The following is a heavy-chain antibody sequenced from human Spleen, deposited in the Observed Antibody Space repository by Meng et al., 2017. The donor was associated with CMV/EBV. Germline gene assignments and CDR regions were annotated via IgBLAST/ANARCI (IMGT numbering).Heavy chain of an antibody. CDR2: ISGSGGST. CDR1: GFTFYSYA. CDR3: AKVRGAAANTHFDF. J-gene: IGHJ4*02. V-gene: IGHV3-23*01. D-gene: IGHD6-13*01. Sequence: GGSLRLSCAASGFTFYSYAMSWVRQAPGKGLEWVSGISGSGGSTYYADSVKGRFTISRDNSKNTLYLQMNSLRADDTAVYYCAKVRGAAANTHFDFWGQGTLVTVSS.